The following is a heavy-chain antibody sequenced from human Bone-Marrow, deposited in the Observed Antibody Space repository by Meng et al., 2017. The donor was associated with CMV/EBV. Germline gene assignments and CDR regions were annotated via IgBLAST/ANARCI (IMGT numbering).Heavy chain of an antibody. CDR2: IYYSGST. CDR1: GGSISSSSYY. CDR3: ARDGMRGSLHRAFDI. V-gene: IGHV4-39*07. D-gene: IGHD1-1*01. Sequence: SEPLSLTCTVSGGSISSSSYYWGWIRQPPGKGLEWIGSIYYSGSTYYNPSLKSRVTISVDTSKNQFSLKLSSVTAADTAVYYCARDGMRGSLHRAFDIWGQGTMVTVSS. J-gene: IGHJ3*02.